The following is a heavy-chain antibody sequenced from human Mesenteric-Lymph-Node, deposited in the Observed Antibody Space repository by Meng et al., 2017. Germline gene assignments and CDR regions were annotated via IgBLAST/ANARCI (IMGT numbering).Heavy chain of an antibody. Sequence: QVHLRPPSPGLVKPSQTLSLTCDIPGDSVSSNNAAWNWIRQSPSRGLEWLGRTYYRSKWSIEYALSMKSRITINPDASKNQFSLQLNSVTPEDTAVYYCASWRYDSWGQGTLVTVSS. CDR1: GDSVSSNNAA. CDR2: TYYRSKWSI. V-gene: IGHV6-1*01. CDR3: ASWRYDS. J-gene: IGHJ5*01.